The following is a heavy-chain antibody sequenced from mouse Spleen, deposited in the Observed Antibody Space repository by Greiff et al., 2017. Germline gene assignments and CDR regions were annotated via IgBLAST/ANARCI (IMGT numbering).Heavy chain of an antibody. CDR3: ARHVPYGYGGGYAMDY. Sequence: QVQLQQSGAELVKPGASVKLSCKASGYTFTEYTIHWVKQRPGQGLEWIGWFYPGSGSIKYNEKFKDKATLTADKSSSTVYMELSRLTSEDSAVYFCARHVPYGYGGGYAMDYWGQGTSVTVSS. V-gene: IGHV1-62-2*01. CDR1: GYTFTEYT. J-gene: IGHJ4*01. CDR2: FYPGSGSI. D-gene: IGHD2-2*01.